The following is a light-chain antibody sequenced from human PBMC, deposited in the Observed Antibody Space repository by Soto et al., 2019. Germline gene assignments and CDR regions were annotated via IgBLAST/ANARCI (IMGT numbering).Light chain of an antibody. V-gene: IGKV1-5*03. CDR1: QSFSSW. Sequence: DFQMTQSPSTLSASVGDRVTITCRASQSFSSWLAWYQQKPGKAPKLLIYKTSTLESGVPSRFSGSGSGTEFTLTISSLQPDDFATYYCQQYNSNPLTFGGGTKVEIK. CDR2: KTS. J-gene: IGKJ4*01. CDR3: QQYNSNPLT.